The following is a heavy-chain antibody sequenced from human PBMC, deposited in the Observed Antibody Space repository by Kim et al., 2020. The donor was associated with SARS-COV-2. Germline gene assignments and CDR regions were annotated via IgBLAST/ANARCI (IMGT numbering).Heavy chain of an antibody. D-gene: IGHD3-22*01. V-gene: IGHV4-31*02. CDR3: ARVDARTMIGYYFDY. J-gene: IGHJ4*02. Sequence: PSLKSRVTISVDTSKNQFSLKLSSVTAADTAVYYCARVDARTMIGYYFDYWGQGTLVTVSS.